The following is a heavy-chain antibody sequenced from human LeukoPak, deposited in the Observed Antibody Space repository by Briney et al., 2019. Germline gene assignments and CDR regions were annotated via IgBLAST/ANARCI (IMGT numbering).Heavy chain of an antibody. CDR3: AKERGYSYGYLDC. V-gene: IGHV3-23*01. Sequence: GGSLRLSCAASGFTFSSYAMSWVRQAPGKGLEWVSDISGSGGSTYYADSVKGRFTISRDNSNNTLYLQMNSLRTADTALYYCAKERGYSYGYLDCWGQGTLVTVSS. CDR1: GFTFSSYA. CDR2: ISGSGGST. D-gene: IGHD5-18*01. J-gene: IGHJ4*02.